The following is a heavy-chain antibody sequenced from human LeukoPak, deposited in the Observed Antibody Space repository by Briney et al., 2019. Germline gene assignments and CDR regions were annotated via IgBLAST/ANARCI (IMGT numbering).Heavy chain of an antibody. D-gene: IGHD6-19*01. CDR2: IIPIFGTA. CDR3: ARGLRWAGTFDY. J-gene: IGHJ4*02. CDR1: GGTFSSYA. Sequence: SVKVSCKASGGTFSSYAISWVRQAPGQGLEWMGRIIPIFGTANYAQKFQGRVTITTGESTSTAYMELSSLRFEDTAVYYCARGLRWAGTFDYWGQGTLVTVSS. V-gene: IGHV1-69*05.